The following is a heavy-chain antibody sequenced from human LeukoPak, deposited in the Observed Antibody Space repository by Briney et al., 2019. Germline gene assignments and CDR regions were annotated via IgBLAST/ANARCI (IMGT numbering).Heavy chain of an antibody. Sequence: GASVKVSCKASGYTFTSYGISWVRQAPGQGLEWMGWISAYNGNTNYAQKLQGRVTMTTDTSTSTAYMELRSLRPEDTAVYYCARPSYCSGGSCYSDYYYYGMDVWGQGTTVTVSS. V-gene: IGHV1-18*01. J-gene: IGHJ6*02. CDR3: ARPSYCSGGSCYSDYYYYGMDV. CDR1: GYTFTSYG. CDR2: ISAYNGNT. D-gene: IGHD2-15*01.